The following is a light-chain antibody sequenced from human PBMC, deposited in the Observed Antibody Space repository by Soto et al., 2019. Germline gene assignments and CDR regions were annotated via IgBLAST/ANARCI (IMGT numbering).Light chain of an antibody. CDR2: GAS. J-gene: IGKJ1*01. CDR3: QQYGRSPRT. V-gene: IGKV3-20*01. Sequence: EIVLTQSPGTLSLSPGERATLSCRASQSVSSSYLAWYQQKPGQAPRRLIYGASSRATGISDRFSGSGSGTAFTLTISRLEPEDFAVYYCQQYGRSPRTCDQGTKVEIQ. CDR1: QSVSSSY.